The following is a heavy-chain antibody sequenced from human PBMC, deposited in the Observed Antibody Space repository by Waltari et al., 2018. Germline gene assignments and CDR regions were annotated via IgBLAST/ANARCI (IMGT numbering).Heavy chain of an antibody. Sequence: QVTLKESGPVLVKPTETLTLTCTVSGFSLSNARMGVSWIRQPPGKALEWLAHIFSNDEKSYSTSLKSRLTIAKDTSKSQVVLTMTNMDPVDTATYYCVRFKGGGYYYYYYYYGMDVWGQGTTVTVSS. CDR2: IFSNDEK. CDR3: VRFKGGGYYYYYYYYGMDV. CDR1: GFSLSNARMG. V-gene: IGHV2-26*01. D-gene: IGHD3-22*01. J-gene: IGHJ6*02.